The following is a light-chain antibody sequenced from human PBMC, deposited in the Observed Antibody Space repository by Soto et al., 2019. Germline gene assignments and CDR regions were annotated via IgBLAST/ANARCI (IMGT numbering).Light chain of an antibody. CDR3: QTWDTGTWV. CDR2: LNSDGSH. V-gene: IGLV4-69*01. CDR1: SGHSSYA. J-gene: IGLJ3*02. Sequence: QLVLTQSPSASASLGASVKLTCTLSSGHSSYAIAWHQQQPEKGSRYLMKLNSDGSHTKGDGIPDRFSGSSSGAERYLTISSLQSEDEADYYCQTWDTGTWVFGGGTKVTVL.